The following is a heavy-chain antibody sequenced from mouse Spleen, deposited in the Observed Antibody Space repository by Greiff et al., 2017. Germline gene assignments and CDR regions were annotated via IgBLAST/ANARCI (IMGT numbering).Heavy chain of an antibody. J-gene: IGHJ3*01. D-gene: IGHD1-1*01. CDR2: IDPSDSYT. CDR1: GYTFTSYW. Sequence: QVQLQQPGAELVMPGASVKLSCKASGYTFTSYWMHWVKQRPGQGLEWIGEIDPSDSYTNYNQTFKGKATLTVDKSSSTAYMPLSSLTSEDSAVYDCASKDGPWFAYWGQGTLVTVSA. V-gene: IGHV1-69*01. CDR3: ASKDGPWFAY.